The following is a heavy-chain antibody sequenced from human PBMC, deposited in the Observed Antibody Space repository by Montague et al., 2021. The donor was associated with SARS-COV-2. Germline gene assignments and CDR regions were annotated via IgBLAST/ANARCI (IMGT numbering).Heavy chain of an antibody. J-gene: IGHJ4*02. CDR2: ISSSGGTI. CDR1: GFTFISYE. Sequence: SLRLSCAASGFTFISYEMNWVCQTPGKELERIPHISSSGGTIYYADSVKGRFTISRDNAKNSLYLQMPSLRAEDTGLYYCTRDRSYFGYWCQGPLVTVTS. V-gene: IGHV3-48*03. CDR3: TRDRSYFGY. D-gene: IGHD1-14*01.